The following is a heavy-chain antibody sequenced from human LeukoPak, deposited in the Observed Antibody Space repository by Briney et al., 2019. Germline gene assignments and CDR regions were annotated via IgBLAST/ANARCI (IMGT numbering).Heavy chain of an antibody. D-gene: IGHD2-2*01. CDR3: ARGRSMDF. J-gene: IGHJ4*02. V-gene: IGHV3-23*01. CDR1: GFTFSSYA. CDR2: ISGSGGSA. Sequence: GGSLRLSCAASGFTFSSYAMTWVRQAPGKGLEWVSVISGSGGSAYYADSVKGRFTISRDKSKNTLYMQMNSLRAEDTAVYFCARGRSMDFWGQGTLVTVSS.